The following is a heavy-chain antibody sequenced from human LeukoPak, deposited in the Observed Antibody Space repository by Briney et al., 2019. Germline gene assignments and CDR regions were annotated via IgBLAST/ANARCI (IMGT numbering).Heavy chain of an antibody. CDR2: INTKTGTP. CDR3: ARRSPTADAFDI. Sequence: GASVKVSCKASGYTFTKNAINWVRQAPGQGLEWMGWINTKTGTPTYAQGFTGRFVFSLDMSVSTAFLQISSLKPTDTAVYYCARRSPTADAFDIWGQGTLVTVSS. CDR1: GYTFTKNA. V-gene: IGHV7-4-1*02. J-gene: IGHJ3*02. D-gene: IGHD5-18*01.